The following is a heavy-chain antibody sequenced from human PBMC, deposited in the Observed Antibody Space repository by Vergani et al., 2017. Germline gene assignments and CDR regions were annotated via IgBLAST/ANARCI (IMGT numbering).Heavy chain of an antibody. CDR3: ARERANWNDSARRGNTYYYYMDV. D-gene: IGHD1-1*01. Sequence: QVQLQESGPGLVKPSETLSLTCTVSGGSISSYYWSWIRQPAGKGLEWIGRIYTSGSTNYNPSLKSRVTMSVDTSKNQFSLKLSSVTAADTAVYYCARERANWNDSARRGNTYYYYMDVWGK. CDR1: GGSISSYY. CDR2: IYTSGST. V-gene: IGHV4-4*07. J-gene: IGHJ6*03.